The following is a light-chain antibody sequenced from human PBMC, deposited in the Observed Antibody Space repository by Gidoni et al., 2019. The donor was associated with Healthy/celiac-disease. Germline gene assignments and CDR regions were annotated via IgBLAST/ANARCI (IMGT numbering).Light chain of an antibody. V-gene: IGKV1-39*01. CDR2: AAS. Sequence: DIPMTQSPSSLSASVGDRVTITCRASQSISSYLNWYQQKPGKAPKLLIYAASSLQSGVPSRFSGSGSGTDFTLTISSLQPEDFATYYCQQSYRTPSITFGQGTRLEIK. CDR1: QSISSY. CDR3: QQSYRTPSIT. J-gene: IGKJ5*01.